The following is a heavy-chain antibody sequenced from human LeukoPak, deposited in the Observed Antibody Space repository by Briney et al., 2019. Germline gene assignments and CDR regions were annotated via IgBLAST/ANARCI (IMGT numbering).Heavy chain of an antibody. CDR3: ASGCGGDCYSVYYYGMDV. CDR2: ISSSSSYI. J-gene: IGHJ6*02. V-gene: IGHV3-21*01. D-gene: IGHD2-21*02. CDR1: GFTFSSYS. Sequence: GGSLRLSCAASGFTFSSYSMNWVRQAPGKGLEWVSSISSSSSYIYYADSMKGRFTISRDNAKNSLYLQMNSLRAEDTAVYYCASGCGGDCYSVYYYGMDVWGQGTTVTVSS.